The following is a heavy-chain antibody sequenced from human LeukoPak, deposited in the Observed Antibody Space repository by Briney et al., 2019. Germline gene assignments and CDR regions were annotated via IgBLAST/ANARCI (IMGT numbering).Heavy chain of an antibody. D-gene: IGHD6-19*01. J-gene: IGHJ4*02. V-gene: IGHV1-46*01. Sequence: ASVKVSCKASGYTFTNYYMHWVRQAPGQGLEWMAIINPSDGGTHYAQQSQGRVTMTRDTSTSTVYLESNSLRSEDTAVYYCARDSSGWSVDYWGQGTLVTVSS. CDR1: GYTFTNYY. CDR3: ARDSSGWSVDY. CDR2: INPSDGGT.